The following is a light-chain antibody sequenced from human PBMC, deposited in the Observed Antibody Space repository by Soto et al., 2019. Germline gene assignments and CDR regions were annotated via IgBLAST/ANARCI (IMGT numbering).Light chain of an antibody. CDR3: RQYGSSPPLT. CDR2: GAS. Sequence: EFVLTQSPGTLSLSPGERATLSCRASQSVSSSYLAWYQQKPGQAPRILIYGASTRATGIPDRFSGSGSGTDFTLTTIRMEPEDFALYYCRQYGSSPPLTFGGGTKVEIK. J-gene: IGKJ4*01. V-gene: IGKV3-20*01. CDR1: QSVSSSY.